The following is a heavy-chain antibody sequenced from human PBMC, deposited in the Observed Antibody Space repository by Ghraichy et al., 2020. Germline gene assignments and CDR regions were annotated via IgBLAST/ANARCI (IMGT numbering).Heavy chain of an antibody. V-gene: IGHV3-15*01. CDR2: IKNKGYGGTA. D-gene: IGHD1-1*01. CDR1: GFTFPDAS. J-gene: IGHJ4*02. Sequence: GGSLRLSCAASGFTFPDASMSWVRQAPGKGLEWVARIKNKGYGGTADYTASVEGRFTVSRDDSKAAVYLQMNSLRTEDTAIYFCTTLSTTAAHGGDYWGQGALVTVSS. CDR3: TTLSTTAAHGGDY.